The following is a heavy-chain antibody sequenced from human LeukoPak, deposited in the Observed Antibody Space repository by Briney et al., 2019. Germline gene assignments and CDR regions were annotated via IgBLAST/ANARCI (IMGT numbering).Heavy chain of an antibody. CDR2: IYYSGST. CDR3: ARHEPVIAAAGTIDY. J-gene: IGHJ4*02. Sequence: SETLSLTCTVSGGSISSSSYYWGWIRQPPGKGLEWIGSIYYSGSTYYNPSLKSRVTISVDTSKNQLSLKLSSVTAADTAVYYCARHEPVIAAAGTIDYWGQGTLVTVSS. CDR1: GGSISSSSYY. D-gene: IGHD6-13*01. V-gene: IGHV4-39*01.